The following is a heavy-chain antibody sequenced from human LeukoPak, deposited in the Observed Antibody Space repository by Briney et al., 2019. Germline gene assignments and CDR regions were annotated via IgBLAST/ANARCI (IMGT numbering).Heavy chain of an antibody. CDR3: ARAGRRLGYGMDV. V-gene: IGHV4-59*01. D-gene: IGHD6-19*01. J-gene: IGHJ6*02. CDR1: GGSISSYY. CDR2: IYYSGST. Sequence: PSETLSLTCTVSGGSISSYYWSWIRQPPGKGLEWIGYIYYSGSTNYNPSLKSRVTISVDTSKNQFSLKLSSVTAADTAVYYCARAGRRLGYGMDVWGQGTTVTVSS.